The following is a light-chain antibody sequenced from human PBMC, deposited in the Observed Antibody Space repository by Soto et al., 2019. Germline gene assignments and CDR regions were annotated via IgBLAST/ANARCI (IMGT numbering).Light chain of an antibody. Sequence: IVLTQSPGSLSFPPGPRPTLSYKARQSFNSSCLAWYQQKPAQAPRLLIYGASSRATGIPDRFSGIGSGTEFFLPISSIETDDFLVYYCQQRNNWPRVTFCQGTRLEIK. J-gene: IGKJ5*01. V-gene: IGKV3D-20*02. CDR1: QSFNSSC. CDR3: QQRNNWPRVT. CDR2: GAS.